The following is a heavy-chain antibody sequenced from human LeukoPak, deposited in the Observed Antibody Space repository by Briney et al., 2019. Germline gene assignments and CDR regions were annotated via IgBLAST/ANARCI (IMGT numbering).Heavy chain of an antibody. Sequence: GESLRLSCVASDFTFDFYWMTWVRQAPGKGLEWLANILPDGSQKYYVDSVKGRSTISRDNPKNSLYLQINNLRAEDTAVYYCGRLAHNAWYAIDFWGQGTLVTVSS. CDR2: ILPDGSQK. V-gene: IGHV3-7*01. CDR1: DFTFDFYW. J-gene: IGHJ4*02. D-gene: IGHD2-2*01. CDR3: GRLAHNAWYAIDF.